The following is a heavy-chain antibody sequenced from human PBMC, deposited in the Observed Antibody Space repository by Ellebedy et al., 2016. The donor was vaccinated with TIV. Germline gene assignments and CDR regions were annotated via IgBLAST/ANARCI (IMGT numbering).Heavy chain of an antibody. Sequence: GGSLRLSXAASGFTFSNYKMNWVRQAPGKGLEWVSSISHKSTYIQYADSVKGRFTISRDNAKNSLDLQMNSLSAADAAVYYCARDYGGNSGYFDLWGRGTLVTVSS. CDR1: GFTFSNYK. CDR2: ISHKSTYI. J-gene: IGHJ2*01. D-gene: IGHD4-23*01. V-gene: IGHV3-21*01. CDR3: ARDYGGNSGYFDL.